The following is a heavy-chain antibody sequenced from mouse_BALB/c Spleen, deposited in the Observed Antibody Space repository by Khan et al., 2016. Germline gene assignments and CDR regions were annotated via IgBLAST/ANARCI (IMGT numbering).Heavy chain of an antibody. V-gene: IGHV9-3*02. CDR3: ARTGDYPYYAMDY. CDR1: GYTFTNYG. CDR2: INSNTGEP. Sequence: QIQLVQSGPELKKPGETVKISCKASGYTFTNYGMNWVKQAPGKGLKWMGWINSNTGEPTYAEEFKGRFAFSLETSASTAYLQINNLKNEDPATYFCARTGDYPYYAMDYGGQGTSVTVTS. D-gene: IGHD2-13*01. J-gene: IGHJ4*01.